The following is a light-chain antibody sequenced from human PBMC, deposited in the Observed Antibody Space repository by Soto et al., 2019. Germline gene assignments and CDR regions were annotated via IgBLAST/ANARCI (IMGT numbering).Light chain of an antibody. V-gene: IGLV1-47*01. CDR3: ASWDDTLDAQV. Sequence: QSVLTQSPSASGTPGQRVTVSCSGSRSNIGRNFVYGYQQVPGTAPRLLIQRNNERPSGVPDRFSGSKSGTSVSLAISGLRSYDEATYYCASWDDTLDAQVFGGGTKLTVL. J-gene: IGLJ3*02. CDR1: RSNIGRNF. CDR2: RNN.